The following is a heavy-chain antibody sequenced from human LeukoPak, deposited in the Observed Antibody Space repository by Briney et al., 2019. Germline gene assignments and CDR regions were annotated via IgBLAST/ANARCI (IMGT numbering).Heavy chain of an antibody. Sequence: PGGSLRLSCAASGFTFSSYSMNWVRQAPGKGLEWVSSISSSSSYIYYADSVKGRFTISRDNSKNTLYLQMNSLRAEDTAVYYCARDRVVAPTRRRADYWGQGTLVTVSS. CDR2: ISSSSSYI. CDR3: ARDRVVAPTRRRADY. V-gene: IGHV3-21*01. CDR1: GFTFSSYS. J-gene: IGHJ4*02. D-gene: IGHD2-2*01.